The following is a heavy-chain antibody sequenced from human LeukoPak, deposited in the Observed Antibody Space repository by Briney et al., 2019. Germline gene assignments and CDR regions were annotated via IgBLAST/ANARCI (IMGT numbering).Heavy chain of an antibody. Sequence: GGSLRLSCAAPGFTFSSYWMSWVRQAPGKGLQGVANIKQDGSEKYYVDSVKGRFTISRDNAKNSLYLQMNSLRAEDTAVYYCARGAAAGIAVAGTYDYWGQGTLVTVSS. J-gene: IGHJ4*02. V-gene: IGHV3-7*01. D-gene: IGHD6-19*01. CDR1: GFTFSSYW. CDR3: ARGAAAGIAVAGTYDY. CDR2: IKQDGSEK.